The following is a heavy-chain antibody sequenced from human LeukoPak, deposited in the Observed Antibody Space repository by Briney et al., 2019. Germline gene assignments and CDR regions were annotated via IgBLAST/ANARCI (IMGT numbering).Heavy chain of an antibody. Sequence: GESLKISRKGSGYIFTSYWIGWVRQMPGKGLEWMGIIYPGDSDTRYSPSFQGQVTISADKSISTAYLQWSSLKASDTAMYYCARPITMIVVGAFDIWGQGTMVTVSS. J-gene: IGHJ3*02. D-gene: IGHD3-22*01. V-gene: IGHV5-51*01. CDR1: GYIFTSYW. CDR3: ARPITMIVVGAFDI. CDR2: IYPGDSDT.